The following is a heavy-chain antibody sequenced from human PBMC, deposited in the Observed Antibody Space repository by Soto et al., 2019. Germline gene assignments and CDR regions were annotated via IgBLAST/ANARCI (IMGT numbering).Heavy chain of an antibody. D-gene: IGHD3-3*01. V-gene: IGHV4-59*08. CDR2: IYYSGST. CDR1: GGSISSYY. CDR3: ARRYDFWSGPYYMDV. J-gene: IGHJ6*03. Sequence: PSETLSLTCTVSGGSISSYYWSWIRQPPGKGLEWIGYIYYSGSTNYNPSLKRRVTISVDTSKNQFSLKLSSVTAADTAVYYCARRYDFWSGPYYMDVWGKGTTVTVSS.